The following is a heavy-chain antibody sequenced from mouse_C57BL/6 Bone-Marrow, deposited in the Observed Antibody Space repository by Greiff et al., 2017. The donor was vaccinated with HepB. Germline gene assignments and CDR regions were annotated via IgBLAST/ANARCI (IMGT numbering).Heavy chain of an antibody. CDR3: TDDYDENCYFDV. Sequence: EVQLQESGGGLVQPGGSMKLSCVASGFTFSNYWMNWVRQSPEKGLEWVAQIRLKSDTYATHYAESVKGRLTISRDESKSSVYLQMHNVRAADTGIYYCTDDYDENCYFDVWGSGTTVTVSS. V-gene: IGHV6-3*01. CDR2: IRLKSDTYAT. D-gene: IGHD2-4*01. J-gene: IGHJ1*01. CDR1: GFTFSNYW.